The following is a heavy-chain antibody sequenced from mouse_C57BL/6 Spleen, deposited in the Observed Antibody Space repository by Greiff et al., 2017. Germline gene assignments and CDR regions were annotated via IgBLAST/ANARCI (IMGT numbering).Heavy chain of an antibody. CDR2: IDPSDSET. V-gene: IGHV1-52*01. J-gene: IGHJ3*01. D-gene: IGHD4-1*01. CDR3: ARRGLTGAWFAY. CDR1: GYTFTSYW. Sequence: QVHVKQPGAELVRPGSSVKLSCKASGYTFTSYWMHWVKQRPIQGLEWIGNIDPSDSETHYNQKFKDKATLTVDKSSSTAYMQLSSLTSEDSAVYYCARRGLTGAWFAYWGQGTLVTVSA.